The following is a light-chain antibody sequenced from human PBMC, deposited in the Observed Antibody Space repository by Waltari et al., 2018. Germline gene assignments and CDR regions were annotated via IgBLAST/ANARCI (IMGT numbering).Light chain of an antibody. CDR3: QQYNNWPYT. CDR1: GSVGNN. J-gene: IGKJ2*01. V-gene: IGKV3-15*01. Sequence: IVMTQSPATLSVSPGRRATLSCRASGSVGNNFAWYQQKPGQAPRLLIYGASSRATGIPARFSASGSRTEFVLTISSLQSEDSAVYYCQQYNNWPYTFGQGTKLEIK. CDR2: GAS.